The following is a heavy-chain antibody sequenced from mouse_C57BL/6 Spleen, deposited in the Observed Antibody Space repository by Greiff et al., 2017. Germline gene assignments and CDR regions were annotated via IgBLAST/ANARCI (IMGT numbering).Heavy chain of an antibody. CDR3: ARGSGYDGDY. V-gene: IGHV1-69*01. Sequence: QVQLQQPGAELVMPGASVKLSCKASGYTFTGYWMHWVKQRPGQGLEWIGVIDPTDSYTNYNQKFKGKSTLTVDKSSSTAYMQLSSLTSEDSAVYYCARGSGYDGDYWGQGTTLTVSS. CDR1: GYTFTGYW. CDR2: IDPTDSYT. J-gene: IGHJ2*01. D-gene: IGHD2-2*01.